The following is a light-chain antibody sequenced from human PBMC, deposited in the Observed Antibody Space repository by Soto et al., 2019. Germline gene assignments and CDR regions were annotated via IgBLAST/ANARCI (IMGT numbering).Light chain of an antibody. CDR1: QSVTSSY. CDR3: QQYGRSPRT. J-gene: IGKJ1*01. CDR2: DAS. V-gene: IGKV3-20*01. Sequence: EIVLTQSPGTLSLSPGERATLSCRASQSVTSSYLAWYHQKPGQAPRLLIYDASSRATGIPDRFSGSGSGTDFTLTISRLETDEFAVYYCQQYGRSPRTFGQGTKLEIK.